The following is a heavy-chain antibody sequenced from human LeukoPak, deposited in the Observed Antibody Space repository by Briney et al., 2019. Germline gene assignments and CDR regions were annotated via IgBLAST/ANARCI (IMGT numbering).Heavy chain of an antibody. V-gene: IGHV3-53*01. Sequence: HPGGSLRLSCAASGFTVSSNYMSWVRQARGKGLEWVSVIYSGGSTYYADSVKGRFTISRDNSKNTLYLQMNSLRAEDTAVYYCARGSRTTGTTSGLFYWGQGTLVTVSS. J-gene: IGHJ4*02. CDR3: ARGSRTTGTTSGLFY. D-gene: IGHD1-1*01. CDR1: GFTVSSNY. CDR2: IYSGGST.